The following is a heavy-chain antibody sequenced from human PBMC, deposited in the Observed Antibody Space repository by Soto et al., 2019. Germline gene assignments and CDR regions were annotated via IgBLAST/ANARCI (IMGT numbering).Heavy chain of an antibody. CDR3: ARGGQDGVATIRYYYYYMDV. CDR1: GYTFTGYY. Sequence: ASVKVSCKASGYTFTGYYMHWVRQAPGQGLEWMGWINPNSGGTNYAQKIQGWVTMTRDTSISTAYMELSRLRSDDTAVYYCARGGQDGVATIRYYYYYMDVWGKGTTVTVSS. D-gene: IGHD5-12*01. CDR2: INPNSGGT. V-gene: IGHV1-2*04. J-gene: IGHJ6*03.